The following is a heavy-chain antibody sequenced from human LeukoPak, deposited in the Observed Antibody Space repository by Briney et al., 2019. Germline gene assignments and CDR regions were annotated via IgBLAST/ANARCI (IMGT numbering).Heavy chain of an antibody. J-gene: IGHJ4*02. V-gene: IGHV3-30*02. Sequence: GGSLRLSGAPSGFTFSSHGMHWVGQPPGKGREWVAFIWYDGSNKYYADSVKGRFTISRDNSKNTLYLQMNSLRAEDTAVYYCAKGGSYYATATLDYWGQGTLVTVSS. D-gene: IGHD1-26*01. CDR1: GFTFSSHG. CDR2: IWYDGSNK. CDR3: AKGGSYYATATLDY.